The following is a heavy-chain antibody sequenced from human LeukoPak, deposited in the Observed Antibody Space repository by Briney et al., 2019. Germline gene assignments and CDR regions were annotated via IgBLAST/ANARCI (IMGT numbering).Heavy chain of an antibody. V-gene: IGHV1-18*01. CDR3: ARDLGQWLVPGGAYYFDY. J-gene: IGHJ4*02. CDR1: GYTFTCYG. CDR2: ISAYNGNT. D-gene: IGHD6-19*01. Sequence: ASVKVSCKASGYTFTCYGISWVRQAPGQGLEWMGWISAYNGNTNYAQKLQGRVTMTTDTSTSTAYMELRSLRSDDTAVYYCARDLGQWLVPGGAYYFDYWGQGTLVTVSS.